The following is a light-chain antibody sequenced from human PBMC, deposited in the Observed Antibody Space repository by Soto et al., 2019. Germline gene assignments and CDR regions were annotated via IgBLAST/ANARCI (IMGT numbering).Light chain of an antibody. V-gene: IGLV2-14*01. J-gene: IGLJ1*01. Sequence: SALAQPASVSGSPGQSITISCTGTSSDIGGYNYVSWYQQHPGQAPKLMIFEVSNRPSGVSNRFSGSKSGSTASLTISGLQPEDEADYYCGSYSGRYTFVFGTGTKLTVL. CDR3: GSYSGRYTFV. CDR2: EVS. CDR1: SSDIGGYNY.